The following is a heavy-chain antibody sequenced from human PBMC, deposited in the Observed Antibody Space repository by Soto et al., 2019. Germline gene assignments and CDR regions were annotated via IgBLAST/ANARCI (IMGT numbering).Heavy chain of an antibody. Sequence: GGSLRLSCAASGFTVSSNYMSWVRQAPGKGLEWVSVIYSGGSTYYADSVKGRFTISRDNSKNTLYLQMNSLRAEDTAVYYCATGTAGDYRGGRLIASNRPSWGQGTLVTVSS. V-gene: IGHV3-66*01. J-gene: IGHJ4*02. D-gene: IGHD4-17*01. CDR1: GFTVSSNY. CDR2: IYSGGST. CDR3: ATGTAGDYRGGRLIASNRPS.